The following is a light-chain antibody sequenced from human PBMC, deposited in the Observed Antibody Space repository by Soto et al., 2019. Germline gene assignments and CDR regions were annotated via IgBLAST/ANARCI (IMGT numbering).Light chain of an antibody. CDR2: DVS. CDR3: SSYTSSSTLALYV. V-gene: IGLV2-14*01. Sequence: QFVLTQPASVSGSPGQLITLSCTGTSRDVGGYNYVSWYQQHPGKAPKLMIYDVSNRPSGVSNRFSGSKSGNTASLTISGLQAEDEADYYCSSYTSSSTLALYVFGTGTKVTVL. CDR1: SRDVGGYNY. J-gene: IGLJ1*01.